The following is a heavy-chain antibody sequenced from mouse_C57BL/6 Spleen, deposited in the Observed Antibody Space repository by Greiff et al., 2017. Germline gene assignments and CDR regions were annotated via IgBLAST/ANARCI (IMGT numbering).Heavy chain of an antibody. D-gene: IGHD6-1*01. V-gene: IGHV1-81*01. CDR2: IYPRSGNT. CDR3: AREDNPAMDY. Sequence: VKLQESGAELARPGASVKLSCKASGYTFTSYGISWVKQRTGQGLEWIGEIYPRSGNTYYNEKFKGKATLTADKSSSTAYMELRSLTSEDSAVYFCAREDNPAMDYWGQGTSVTVSS. J-gene: IGHJ4*01. CDR1: GYTFTSYG.